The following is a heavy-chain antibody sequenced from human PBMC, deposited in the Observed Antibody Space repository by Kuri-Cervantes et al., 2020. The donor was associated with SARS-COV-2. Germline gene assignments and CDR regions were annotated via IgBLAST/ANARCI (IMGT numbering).Heavy chain of an antibody. D-gene: IGHD3-22*01. J-gene: IGHJ4*02. Sequence: GESLKISCAASGFTFSSYAMSWVRQAPGKGLEWVSTISGSGGSTYYADPVKGRFTISRDNSKNTLYLQMNSLRADDTAVYYCAKGTRSSGYYCGLDFWGQGTLVTVSS. V-gene: IGHV3-23*01. CDR2: ISGSGGST. CDR3: AKGTRSSGYYCGLDF. CDR1: GFTFSSYA.